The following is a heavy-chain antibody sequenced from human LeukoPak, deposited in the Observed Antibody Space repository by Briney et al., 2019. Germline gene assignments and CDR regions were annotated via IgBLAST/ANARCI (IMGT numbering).Heavy chain of an antibody. Sequence: GGSLRLSCAASGFTFSTYSMNWVRQAPGKGLEWVSAISGSGGSTYYADSVKGRFTISRDNSKNTLYLQMNSLRAEDTAVYYCAKSSLKESSSSSDYWGQGTLVTVSS. CDR3: AKSSLKESSSSSDY. CDR2: ISGSGGST. V-gene: IGHV3-23*01. CDR1: GFTFSTYS. D-gene: IGHD6-6*01. J-gene: IGHJ4*02.